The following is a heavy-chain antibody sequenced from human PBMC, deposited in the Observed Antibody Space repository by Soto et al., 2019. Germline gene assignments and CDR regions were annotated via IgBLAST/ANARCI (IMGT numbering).Heavy chain of an antibody. V-gene: IGHV3-23*01. CDR2: ISGTGVSA. J-gene: IGHJ4*02. Sequence: VQLLESGGGLVQPGGSLRLACEVSGFTFSSYAMSWVRQAPGKGLEWVAAISGTGVSAQYADSVKGRFTISRDNSKNTLSLQMDSLRAEDTAVYYCAKPRLVAGLIKYVDFANWGQGTLVTVSS. D-gene: IGHD6-19*01. CDR1: GFTFSSYA. CDR3: AKPRLVAGLIKYVDFAN.